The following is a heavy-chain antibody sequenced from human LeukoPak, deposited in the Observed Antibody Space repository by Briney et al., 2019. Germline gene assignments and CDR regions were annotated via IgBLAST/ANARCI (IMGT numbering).Heavy chain of an antibody. D-gene: IGHD3-22*01. CDR1: AFSLSTRGVG. CDR2: IYCDDDK. Sequence: SGPTLVKPTQTLTLTCTFSAFSLSTRGVGVGWIRQPPGKALECLTLIYCDDDKRYSPSLKSRLTITKDTSKNQVVLTMTNMDPVDTATYYCAHSKYFYDSSGYYRNLDFDYWGQGTLVTVSS. CDR3: AHSKYFYDSSGYYRNLDFDY. J-gene: IGHJ4*02. V-gene: IGHV2-5*02.